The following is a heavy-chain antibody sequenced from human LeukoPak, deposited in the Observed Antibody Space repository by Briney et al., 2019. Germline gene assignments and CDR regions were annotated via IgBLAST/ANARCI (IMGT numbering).Heavy chain of an antibody. CDR2: IYTSGST. CDR3: AREEYQLLFSR. D-gene: IGHD2-2*01. Sequence: PETLSLTCTVSGGSISGYYWSWIRQPAGKGLEWIGRIYTSGSTNYNPSLKSRVTMSVDTSKNQFSLKLSSVTAADTAVYYCAREEYQLLFSRRGQGTLVTVSS. J-gene: IGHJ4*02. CDR1: GGSISGYY. V-gene: IGHV4-4*07.